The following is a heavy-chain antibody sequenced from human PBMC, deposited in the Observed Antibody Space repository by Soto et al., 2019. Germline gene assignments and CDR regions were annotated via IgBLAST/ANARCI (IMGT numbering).Heavy chain of an antibody. CDR2: IIPIFGTA. D-gene: IGHD6-19*01. CDR1: GGTFSSYA. J-gene: IGHJ6*02. Sequence: GASVKVSCKASGGTFSSYAISWVRQAPGQGLEWMGGIIPIFGTANYAQKFQGRVTITADESTSTAYMELSSLRSEDTAVYYCAREAVAGPHYYYYYGMDVWGQGTTVTVSS. V-gene: IGHV1-69*13. CDR3: AREAVAGPHYYYYYGMDV.